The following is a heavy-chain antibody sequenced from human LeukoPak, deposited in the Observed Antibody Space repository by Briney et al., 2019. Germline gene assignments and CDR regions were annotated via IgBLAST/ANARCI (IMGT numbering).Heavy chain of an antibody. CDR3: AKDQGYSSAWYSRDGFDM. CDR2: IGGSAASSK. CDR1: GFTFSSYA. V-gene: IGHV3-23*01. D-gene: IGHD6-19*01. J-gene: IGHJ3*02. Sequence: GGSLRLSCTASGFTFSSYAMTRVRQAPGKGLEWVSGIGGSAASSKHYAESVMGRFTISRDNSQNTLYVQMNSLRAEDTAVYYCAKDQGYSSAWYSRDGFDMWGQGTMVTVSS.